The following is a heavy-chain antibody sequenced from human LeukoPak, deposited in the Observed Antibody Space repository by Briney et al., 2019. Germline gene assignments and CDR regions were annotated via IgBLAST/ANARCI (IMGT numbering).Heavy chain of an antibody. CDR1: GFTFDDYA. CDR2: ISWYSGSI. J-gene: IGHJ4*02. D-gene: IGHD3-16*01. CDR3: AKDGGYLFGGGIDY. V-gene: IGHV3-9*01. Sequence: GGSLRLSCAASGFTFDDYAMHWVRQAPGQGLELVSGISWYSGSIGYADSVQGRFTISRDNAKNSLYLHMNSLRAEDTALYYCAKDGGYLFGGGIDYWGQGTLVTVSS.